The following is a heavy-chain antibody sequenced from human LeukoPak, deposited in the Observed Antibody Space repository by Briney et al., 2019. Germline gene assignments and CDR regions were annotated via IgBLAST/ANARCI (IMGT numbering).Heavy chain of an antibody. CDR1: GGSIRSGDYY. D-gene: IGHD3-10*01. CDR2: ISYSGST. J-gene: IGHJ6*04. V-gene: IGHV4-30-4*01. CDR3: ARDLPPSYGSGSYDYYYYGMDV. Sequence: SQTLSLTCTVSGGSIRSGDYYWSWIRQPPGKGLEWIGYISYSGSTYYNPSLKSRVTISVDTSKNQFSLKLSSVTAADTAVYYCARDLPPSYGSGSYDYYYYGMDVWGKGTTVTVSS.